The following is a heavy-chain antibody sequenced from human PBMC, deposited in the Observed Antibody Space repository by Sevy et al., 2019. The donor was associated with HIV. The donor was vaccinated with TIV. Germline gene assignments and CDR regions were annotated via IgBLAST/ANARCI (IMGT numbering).Heavy chain of an antibody. D-gene: IGHD6-13*01. CDR2: IYHTGST. V-gene: IGHV4-30-2*01. CDR3: ARHSGQRLVNYYFDL. Sequence: SENLSLTCAVSGGSFKSDGYAWSWIRQAPGKSLVWIGYIYHTGSTFYNPSLESRVTISVDRSKNQLSLRLRSVTAADTAVYYCARHSGQRLVNYYFDLWGRGTLVTVSS. CDR1: GGSFKSDGYA. J-gene: IGHJ2*01.